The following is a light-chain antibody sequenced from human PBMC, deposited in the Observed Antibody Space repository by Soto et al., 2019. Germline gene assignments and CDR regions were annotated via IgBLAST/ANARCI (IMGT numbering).Light chain of an antibody. V-gene: IGLV1-40*01. J-gene: IGLJ2*01. CDR1: SSNIGAGYD. Sequence: QSVLTLPPSVXXXXXXXXXISCTGSSSNIGAGYDVHWYQQLPGTAPKLLIYGNSNRPSGVPDRFSGSKSGTSASLAITGLQAEDEADYYCQSYDSSLSRVFGGGTKLTVL. CDR3: QSYDSSLSRV. CDR2: GNS.